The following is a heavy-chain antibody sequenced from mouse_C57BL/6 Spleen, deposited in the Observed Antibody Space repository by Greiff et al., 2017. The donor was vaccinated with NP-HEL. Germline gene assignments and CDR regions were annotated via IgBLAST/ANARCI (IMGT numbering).Heavy chain of an antibody. CDR3: TRGDFPVSMDY. J-gene: IGHJ4*01. CDR1: GFTFSNYW. Sequence: EVKVEESGGGLVQPGGSMKLSCVASGFTFSNYWMNWVRQSPEKGLEWVAQISLKSDTYATHYAESVKGRFTISRDAPNSCVYLKMNNLRAEDTGSDYCTRGDFPVSMDYWGQGTSVTVSS. CDR2: ISLKSDTYAT. V-gene: IGHV6-3*01.